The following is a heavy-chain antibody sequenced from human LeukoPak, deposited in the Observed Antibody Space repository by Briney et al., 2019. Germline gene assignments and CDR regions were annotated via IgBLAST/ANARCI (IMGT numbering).Heavy chain of an antibody. Sequence: GGSLSLSCAASGFPFSSYTMNWVRQAPGRGLQWVSTVSASSNIHYSDSVKGRFTISRDNARNSLYPQMNSLRDEDTAVYYCARDGLHAAHFDYWGQGTLVTVSS. CDR2: VSASSNI. D-gene: IGHD2-21*01. CDR1: GFPFSSYT. V-gene: IGHV3-48*02. CDR3: ARDGLHAAHFDY. J-gene: IGHJ4*02.